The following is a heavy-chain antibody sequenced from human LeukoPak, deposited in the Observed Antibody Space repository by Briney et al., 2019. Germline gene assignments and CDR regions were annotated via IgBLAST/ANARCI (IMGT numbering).Heavy chain of an antibody. Sequence: GGSLRLSCAASGFTFSSYEMNWVRQAPGKGLEWVSYISSSGSTIYYADSVKGRFTISRDNAKNSLYLQMNSLRAEDAAVYYCAELGITMVGGVWGKGTTVTISS. CDR1: GFTFSSYE. CDR2: ISSSGSTI. J-gene: IGHJ6*04. CDR3: AELGITMVGGV. D-gene: IGHD3-10*02. V-gene: IGHV3-48*03.